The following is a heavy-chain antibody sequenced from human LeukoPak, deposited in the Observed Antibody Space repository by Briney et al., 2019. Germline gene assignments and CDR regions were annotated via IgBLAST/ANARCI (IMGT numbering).Heavy chain of an antibody. Sequence: PGGSLRLSCAASGFTFSSYSMNRVRQAPGKGLEWVSSISSSSSYIYYAVSLKGRFTISRDNAKNSLYLQMNSLRAEDTAVYYCARVHGGYPFDQWGQGTLVTVSS. CDR2: ISSSSSYI. J-gene: IGHJ4*02. CDR3: ARVHGGYPFDQ. CDR1: GFTFSSYS. V-gene: IGHV3-21*01. D-gene: IGHD2-15*01.